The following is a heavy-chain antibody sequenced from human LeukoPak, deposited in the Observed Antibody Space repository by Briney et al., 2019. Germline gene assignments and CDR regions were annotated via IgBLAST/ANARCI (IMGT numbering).Heavy chain of an antibody. V-gene: IGHV1-69*13. CDR2: IIPFFGTT. D-gene: IGHD3-3*01. J-gene: IGHJ4*02. CDR3: ASPPGGYYDYTYFDY. CDR1: GGTFSSFA. Sequence: ASVKVSCKASGGTFSSFAISWVRQAPGQGLEWMGGIIPFFGTTNYAQKFQGRVTITADESTNTPYMELSSLRFEDTAVYYCASPPGGYYDYTYFDYWGQGTLVTVSS.